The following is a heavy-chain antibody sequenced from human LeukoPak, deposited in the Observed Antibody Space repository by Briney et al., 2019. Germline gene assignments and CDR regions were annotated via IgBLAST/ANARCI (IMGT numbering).Heavy chain of an antibody. J-gene: IGHJ5*02. D-gene: IGHD2-2*01. V-gene: IGHV4-38-2*01. CDR2: IYHSGST. CDR1: GYPISSGYY. Sequence: PSETLSLTCAVSGYPISSGYYWGWIWQPPGKGLEWIRSIYHSGSTYYNPSLKSRVTISVDTSKNQFSLKLSSVTAADTAVYYCARHRRIVAVPAAGGLWFDPWGQGTLVTVSS. CDR3: ARHRRIVAVPAAGGLWFDP.